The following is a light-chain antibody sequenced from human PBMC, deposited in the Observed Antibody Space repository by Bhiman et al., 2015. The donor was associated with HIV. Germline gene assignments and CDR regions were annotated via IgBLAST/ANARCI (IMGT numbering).Light chain of an antibody. V-gene: IGLV1-40*01. CDR3: SSYTTSSTWV. CDR2: ANV. CDR1: SSNIGAGYE. Sequence: QSVLTQPPSVSGAPGQRVTISCTGSSSNIGAGYEVHWYQQLPGTAPKLLIYANVNRPSGVPDRFSGSKSGTSSSLAITGLQAEDEADYSCSSYTTSSTWVFGGGTTLTVL. J-gene: IGLJ3*02.